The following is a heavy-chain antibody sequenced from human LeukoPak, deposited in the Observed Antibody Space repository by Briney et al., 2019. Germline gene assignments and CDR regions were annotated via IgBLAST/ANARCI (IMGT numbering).Heavy chain of an antibody. V-gene: IGHV4-34*01. CDR1: GGSFSGYY. Sequence: PSETLSLTRAVYGGSFSGYYWSWIRQPPGKGLEWIGEINHSGSTNYNPSPKSRVTISVDTSKNQFSLKLTSVTAADTAVYYCVYGDYGVWFDPWGQGTLVTVSS. J-gene: IGHJ5*02. CDR2: INHSGST. CDR3: VYGDYGVWFDP. D-gene: IGHD4-17*01.